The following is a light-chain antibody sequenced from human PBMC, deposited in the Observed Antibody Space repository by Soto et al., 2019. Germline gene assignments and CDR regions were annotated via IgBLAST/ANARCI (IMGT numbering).Light chain of an antibody. CDR2: DAF. Sequence: EIVLTQSPGTLSLSPGESATLSCRASRSLDSGQLAWYQQKVGRAPRLLIHDAFMRATGIPDRFSGSGSGTDFTLTIARLEPEDFAVYYCQKYGDSPRTFGQGTRLETK. V-gene: IGKV3-20*01. CDR3: QKYGDSPRT. CDR1: RSLDSGQ. J-gene: IGKJ5*01.